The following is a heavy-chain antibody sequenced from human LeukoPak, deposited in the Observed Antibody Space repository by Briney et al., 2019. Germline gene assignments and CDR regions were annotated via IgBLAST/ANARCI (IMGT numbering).Heavy chain of an antibody. CDR3: ASQVTIFGGGKYFDY. J-gene: IGHJ4*02. Sequence: GGSLRLSCAASGFTFSSYGMHWVRQAPGKGLEWVAVISYDGSNKYYADSVKGRFTISRDNSKNTLYLQMNSLRAEDTAIYYCASQVTIFGGGKYFDYWGQGTLVTVSS. V-gene: IGHV3-30*03. CDR1: GFTFSSYG. D-gene: IGHD3-3*01. CDR2: ISYDGSNK.